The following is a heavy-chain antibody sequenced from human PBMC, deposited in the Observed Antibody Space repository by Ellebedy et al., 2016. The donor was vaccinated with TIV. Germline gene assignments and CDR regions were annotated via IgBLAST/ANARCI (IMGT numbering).Heavy chain of an antibody. D-gene: IGHD4-17*01. J-gene: IGHJ4*02. V-gene: IGHV4-34*01. CDR2: INHSGST. Sequence: SETLSLXXAVYGGSFSGYYWSWIRQPPGKGLEWIGEINHSGSTNYNPSLKSRVTISVDTSKNQFSLKLSSVTAADTAVYYCASRGDYGDYGYWGQGTLVTVSS. CDR1: GGSFSGYY. CDR3: ASRGDYGDYGY.